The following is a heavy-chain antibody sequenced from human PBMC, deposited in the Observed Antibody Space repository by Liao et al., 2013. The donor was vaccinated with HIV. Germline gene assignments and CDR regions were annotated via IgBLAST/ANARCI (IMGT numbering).Heavy chain of an antibody. V-gene: IGHV4-39*07. Sequence: QLQLQESGPGLVKPSETLSLTCTVSGVSISSSSYYWGWIRQPPGKGLEWIGTIYYSGSTNYNPSLKSRVTISVDTSKNQFSLKLSSVTAADTAVYYCARDLEMATPLGYWGQGTLVTVSS. CDR2: IYYSGST. J-gene: IGHJ4*02. D-gene: IGHD5-24*01. CDR1: GVSISSSSYY. CDR3: ARDLEMATPLGY.